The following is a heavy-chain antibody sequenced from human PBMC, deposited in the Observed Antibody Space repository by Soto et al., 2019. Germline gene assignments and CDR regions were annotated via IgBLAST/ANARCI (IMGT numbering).Heavy chain of an antibody. J-gene: IGHJ6*03. V-gene: IGHV4-4*02. CDR2: IYHSGST. D-gene: IGHD3-3*01. CDR1: SGSISSSNW. Sequence: SETLSLTCAVSSGSISSSNWWSWVRQPPGKGLEWIGEIYHSGSTNYNPSLKSRVTISVDKSKNQFSLKLSSVTAADTAVYYCARTYYDFWSGPDLYYMDVWGKGTTVTASS. CDR3: ARTYYDFWSGPDLYYMDV.